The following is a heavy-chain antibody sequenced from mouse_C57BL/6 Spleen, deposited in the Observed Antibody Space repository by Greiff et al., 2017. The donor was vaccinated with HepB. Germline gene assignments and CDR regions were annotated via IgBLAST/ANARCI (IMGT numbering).Heavy chain of an antibody. Sequence: QVQLQQPGAELVKPGASVKMSCKASGYTFTSYWITWVKQRPGQGLEWIGDIYPGSGSTNYNEKFKSKATLTVDTSSSTAYMQLSSLTSEDSAVYYGAREGDYYGSKELVWFAYWGQGTLVTVSA. D-gene: IGHD1-1*01. V-gene: IGHV1-55*01. CDR2: IYPGSGST. CDR1: GYTFTSYW. CDR3: AREGDYYGSKELVWFAY. J-gene: IGHJ3*01.